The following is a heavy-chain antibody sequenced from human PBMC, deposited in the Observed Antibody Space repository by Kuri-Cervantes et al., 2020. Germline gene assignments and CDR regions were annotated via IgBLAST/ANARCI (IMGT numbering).Heavy chain of an antibody. V-gene: IGHV2-5*01. D-gene: IGHD5/OR15-5a*01. CDR3: AHRRGLALVSNFDY. Sequence: SGPTLVKPTQTLTLTCTFSGFSLSTSGVGVGWIRQPPGKALEWLAPIYWNDDKRYSPSLKNRLTITKDTSKNQVILTMTNMDPMDAGTYYCAHRRGLALVSNFDYWGQGILVTVSS. J-gene: IGHJ4*02. CDR2: IYWNDDK. CDR1: GFSLSTSGVG.